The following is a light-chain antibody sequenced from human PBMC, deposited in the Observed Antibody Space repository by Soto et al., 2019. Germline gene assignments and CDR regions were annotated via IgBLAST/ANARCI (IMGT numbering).Light chain of an antibody. CDR3: QQYNNWPPFT. J-gene: IGKJ2*01. CDR2: NAF. Sequence: EIMMTQSPATLSASPGERATLSCRASQSVTTNLAWYQKNPGQAPRLLIYNAFTRATGIAARFSGSGSGTDFTLIISSLQSEDFAVYYCQQYNNWPPFTFGQGTKLEIK. CDR1: QSVTTN. V-gene: IGKV3-15*01.